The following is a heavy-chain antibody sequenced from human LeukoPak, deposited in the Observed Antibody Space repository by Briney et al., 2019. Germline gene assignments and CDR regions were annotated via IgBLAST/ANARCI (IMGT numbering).Heavy chain of an antibody. CDR2: ISAYNGNT. CDR1: GYTFTSYG. V-gene: IGHV1-18*01. D-gene: IGHD3-22*01. Sequence: ASVKVFCKASGYTFTSYGISWVRQAPGQGLEWMGWISAYNGNTNYAQKLQGRVTMTTDTSTSTAYMELRSLRSDDTAVYYCARVNYYDSSGYPGDFDYWGQGTLVTVSS. CDR3: ARVNYYDSSGYPGDFDY. J-gene: IGHJ4*02.